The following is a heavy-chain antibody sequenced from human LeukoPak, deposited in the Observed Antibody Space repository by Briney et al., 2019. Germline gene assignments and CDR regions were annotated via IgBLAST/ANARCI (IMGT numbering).Heavy chain of an antibody. Sequence: GATVKVSCKASGYTFTSYGISWVRQAPGQGLEWMGWISACNGNTNYAQKLQGRVTMTTDTSTSTAYMELRSLRSDDTAVYYCASSVEYSSSSSYYYYGMDVWGQGTTVTVSS. J-gene: IGHJ6*02. V-gene: IGHV1-18*01. CDR1: GYTFTSYG. CDR3: ASSVEYSSSSSYYYYGMDV. CDR2: ISACNGNT. D-gene: IGHD6-6*01.